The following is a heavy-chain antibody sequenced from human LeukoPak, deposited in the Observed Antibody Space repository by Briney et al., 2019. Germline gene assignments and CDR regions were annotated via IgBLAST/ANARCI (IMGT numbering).Heavy chain of an antibody. J-gene: IGHJ3*02. Sequence: SETLSLTCTVSGNSISSYYWSWIRQPPGKGLEWIECIYYSGNTNYNPSLKRRVTISIDTSKNQFSLKLSSVTAADTAVYYCARDYAFDIWGQGTMVTVSS. CDR2: IYYSGNT. V-gene: IGHV4-59*01. CDR3: ARDYAFDI. CDR1: GNSISSYY.